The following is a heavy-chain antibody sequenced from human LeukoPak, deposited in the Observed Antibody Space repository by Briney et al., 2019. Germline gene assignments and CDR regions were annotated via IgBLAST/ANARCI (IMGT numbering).Heavy chain of an antibody. CDR1: GFTFSNYW. CDR3: AREGGNWGEGYFDY. D-gene: IGHD7-27*01. Sequence: GGSLRLSCAASGFTFSNYWMHWVRQAPGKGLEWVSYISSSGSTIYYADSVKGRFTISRDNAKNSLYLQMNSLRAEDTAVYYCAREGGNWGEGYFDYWGQGTLVTVSS. CDR2: ISSSGSTI. V-gene: IGHV3-11*01. J-gene: IGHJ4*02.